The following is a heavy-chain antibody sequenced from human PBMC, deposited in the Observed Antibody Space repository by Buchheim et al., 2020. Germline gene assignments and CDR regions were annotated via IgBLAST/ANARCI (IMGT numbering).Heavy chain of an antibody. V-gene: IGHV3-43D*03. D-gene: IGHD6-13*01. Sequence: EVQLVESGGVVVQPGGSLRLSCAASGFTFDDYAMHWVRQAPGKGLEWVSLISWDGGSTYYADSVKGRFTISSDNSKNSMYLQMNSLRAEDTALYYCAKDIKARTRAAAAGLWGRGTL. CDR3: AKDIKARTRAAAAGL. J-gene: IGHJ2*01. CDR1: GFTFDDYA. CDR2: ISWDGGST.